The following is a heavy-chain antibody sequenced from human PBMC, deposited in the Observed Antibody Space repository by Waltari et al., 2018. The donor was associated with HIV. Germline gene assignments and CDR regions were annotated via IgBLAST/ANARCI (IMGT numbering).Heavy chain of an antibody. CDR1: GGSISSSSYY. D-gene: IGHD2-15*01. J-gene: IGHJ4*02. V-gene: IGHV4-39*07. CDR2: IYYSCST. Sequence: QLQLQESGPGLVKPSETLSLTCTVSGGSISSSSYYWGWIRPPPGPGLEWIGSIYYSCSTYYNPSLKSRVTISVDTSKNQFSLKLSSGTAADTAVYYCARWGPIVVVVAATRGFDYWGQGTLVTVSS. CDR3: ARWGPIVVVVAATRGFDY.